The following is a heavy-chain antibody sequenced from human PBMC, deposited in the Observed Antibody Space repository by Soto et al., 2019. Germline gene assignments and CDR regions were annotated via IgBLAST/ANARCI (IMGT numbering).Heavy chain of an antibody. CDR2: IYYSGST. V-gene: IGHV4-39*01. J-gene: IGHJ4*02. CDR3: ARGLVGSGSDY. CDR1: GASMSSSDHY. Sequence: NPSETLSLTCTVSGASMSSSDHYWGWIRQPPGKGLEWIGGIYYSGSTYYNPSLKSRVTISVDTSKHQFSLKLSSVTAADTAVYYCARGLVGSGSDYWGQGTLVTVSS. D-gene: IGHD5-12*01.